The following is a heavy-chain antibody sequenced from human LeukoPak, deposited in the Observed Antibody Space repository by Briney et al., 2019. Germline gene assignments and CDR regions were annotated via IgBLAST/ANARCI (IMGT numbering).Heavy chain of an antibody. D-gene: IGHD3-10*01. Sequence: ASLKGSCKASGYTFTSFHIHWVRQAPGQGLEWMGIINPSGSSTSYGQKFQGRVTMTRDTSTSTVYMELSSLRYEDTAVYYCARGITMVPAEYWGQGTLVTVSS. CDR2: INPSGSST. J-gene: IGHJ4*02. CDR1: GYTFTSFH. CDR3: ARGITMVPAEY. V-gene: IGHV1-46*01.